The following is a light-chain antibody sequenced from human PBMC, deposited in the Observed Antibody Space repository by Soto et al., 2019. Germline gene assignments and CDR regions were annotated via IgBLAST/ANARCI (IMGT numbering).Light chain of an antibody. CDR3: SSYASGGSYV. CDR1: SSDDGGYNA. J-gene: IGLJ1*01. Sequence: QSTLTQPVSVSGSPPQSITISGSGSSSDDGGYNAVSSYQQHPGKVPKLVIYGVSDRPSWISSRFSASKSGNTASLTISGLQAEDEADYYCSSYASGGSYVFGTGT. CDR2: GVS. V-gene: IGLV2-14*03.